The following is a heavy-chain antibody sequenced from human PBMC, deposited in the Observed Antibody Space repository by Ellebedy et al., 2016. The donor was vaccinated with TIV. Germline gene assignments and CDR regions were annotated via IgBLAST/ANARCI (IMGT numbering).Heavy chain of an antibody. CDR3: ASVGESYQVDY. V-gene: IGHV1-18*04. D-gene: IGHD3-10*01. Sequence: AASVKVSCKASGYTFTGYYMHWVRQAPGQGLEWMGWISAYNGNTNYAQKLQGRVTMTTDTSTSTAYMELRSLRSDDTAVYYCASVGESYQVDYWGQGTLVTVSS. CDR2: ISAYNGNT. CDR1: GYTFTGYY. J-gene: IGHJ4*02.